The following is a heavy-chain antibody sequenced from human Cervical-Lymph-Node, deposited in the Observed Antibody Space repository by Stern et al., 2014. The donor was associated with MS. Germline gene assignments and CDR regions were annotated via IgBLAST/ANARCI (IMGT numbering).Heavy chain of an antibody. Sequence: VQLVQSGAEVKKSGESLQISCKGAGYSFSSHWIAWGRQKPGKGLDWVGNIFPGDSDTRLGPSFQGQVSISVDKSTSTAYLQWSSLTDSDTAIYYCARQGNYHDSHAFDIWGQGTMVIVSS. J-gene: IGHJ3*02. CDR1: GYSFSSHW. V-gene: IGHV5-51*01. D-gene: IGHD3-22*01. CDR3: ARQGNYHDSHAFDI. CDR2: IFPGDSDT.